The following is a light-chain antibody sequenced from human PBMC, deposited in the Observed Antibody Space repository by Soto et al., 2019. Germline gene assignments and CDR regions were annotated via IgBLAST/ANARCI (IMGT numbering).Light chain of an antibody. Sequence: EIVLTQSPGTLSLSPGERATLSCRASQSVSSNSLAWYHKKPGQSPRLLMYGASSRATGVPGRFSGSGSGTDFTLTICRLEPDDFAMYYCQQYGSSLITFGQGTRLEIK. CDR1: QSVSSNS. J-gene: IGKJ5*01. CDR3: QQYGSSLIT. V-gene: IGKV3-20*01. CDR2: GAS.